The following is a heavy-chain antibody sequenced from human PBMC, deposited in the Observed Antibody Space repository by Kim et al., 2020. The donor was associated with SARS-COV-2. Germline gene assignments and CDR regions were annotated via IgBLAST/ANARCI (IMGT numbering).Heavy chain of an antibody. CDR2: ISSSSSYI. Sequence: GGSLRLSCAASGFTFSSYSMNWVRQAPGKGLEWVSSISSSSSYIYYADSVKGRFTISRDNAKNSLYLQMNSLRAEDTAVYYCARDPRITMVRGVPNWFDPWGQGTLVTVSS. J-gene: IGHJ5*02. CDR1: GFTFSSYS. V-gene: IGHV3-21*04. D-gene: IGHD3-10*01. CDR3: ARDPRITMVRGVPNWFDP.